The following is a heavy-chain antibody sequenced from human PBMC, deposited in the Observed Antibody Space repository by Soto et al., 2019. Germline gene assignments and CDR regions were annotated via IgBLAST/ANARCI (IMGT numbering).Heavy chain of an antibody. D-gene: IGHD3-22*01. CDR1: GFTVSSNY. J-gene: IGHJ4*02. CDR2: IYIGGST. V-gene: IGHV3-53*01. CDR3: ARVPGYYDSSRVYP. Sequence: GGSPRLSCAASGFTVSSNYMSWVRQAPGKGLEWVSVIYIGGSTYYADSVKGRFTISRDNSKNTLYLQMNSLRAEDTAVYYCARVPGYYDSSRVYPWGQGTLVTVSS.